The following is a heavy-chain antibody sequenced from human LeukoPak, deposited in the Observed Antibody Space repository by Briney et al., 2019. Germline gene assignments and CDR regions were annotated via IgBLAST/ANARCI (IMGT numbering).Heavy chain of an antibody. CDR2: IYHSGST. V-gene: IGHV4-38-2*02. CDR1: GYSISSGYY. J-gene: IGHJ3*02. D-gene: IGHD2-15*01. CDR3: ARDYFGYCSGGSCYHDAFDI. Sequence: SETLSLTCAVSGYSISSGYYWGWIRQPPGKGLEWIGSIYHSGSTYYNPSLKSRVTISVDTSKNQFSLKLSSVTAADTAVYYCARDYFGYCSGGSCYHDAFDIWAQGTMVTVSS.